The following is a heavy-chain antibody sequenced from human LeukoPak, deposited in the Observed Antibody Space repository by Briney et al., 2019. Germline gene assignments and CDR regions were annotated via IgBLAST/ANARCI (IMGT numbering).Heavy chain of an antibody. CDR1: GFTFSDYW. CDR2: IKQDGSEK. V-gene: IGHV3-7*01. J-gene: IGHJ6*03. CDR3: ARGWGYSYVMDV. D-gene: IGHD5-18*01. Sequence: GGSLRLSCAASGFTFSDYWMTWVRQAPGKGLEWVANIKQDGSEKYYVDSVKGRFTISRDNAKDSLYLQMNSLEAEDTAMYYCARGWGYSYVMDVWGKGTTVTVSS.